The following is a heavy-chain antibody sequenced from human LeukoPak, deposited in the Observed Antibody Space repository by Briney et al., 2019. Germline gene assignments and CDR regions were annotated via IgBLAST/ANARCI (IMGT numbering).Heavy chain of an antibody. J-gene: IGHJ5*02. CDR1: GFTLSSYG. CDR3: ARARAVGAAAGLNWFDP. V-gene: IGHV3-33*01. CDR2: IWYDGSNK. Sequence: GRSLRLSCAASGFTLSSYGMHWVRQAPGKGLEWVAVIWYDGSNKYYADSVKGRFTISRDNSKNTLYLQMNSLRAEDTAVYYCARARAVGAAAGLNWFDPWGQGTLVTVSS. D-gene: IGHD6-13*01.